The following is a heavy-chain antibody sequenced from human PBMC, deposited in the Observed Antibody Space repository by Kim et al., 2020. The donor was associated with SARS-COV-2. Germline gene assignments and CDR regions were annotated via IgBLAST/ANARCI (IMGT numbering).Heavy chain of an antibody. V-gene: IGHV3-11*06. D-gene: IGHD3-3*01. Sequence: GRFNISRDNAKNSLYLQMNSLRAEDTAVYYCAREVIRGDFWSGNYYGMDVWGQGTTVTVSS. CDR3: AREVIRGDFWSGNYYGMDV. J-gene: IGHJ6*02.